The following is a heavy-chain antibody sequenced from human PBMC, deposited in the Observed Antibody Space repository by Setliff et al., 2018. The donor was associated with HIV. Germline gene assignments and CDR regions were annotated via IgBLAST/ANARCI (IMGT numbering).Heavy chain of an antibody. CDR2: MSSTGHTI. V-gene: IGHV3-48*04. CDR1: VIPFSAHT. CDR3: TRGGLVGAQSHFDY. D-gene: IGHD1-26*01. Sequence: PGGSLRLSCTASVIPFSAHTLNWVRRAPGKGLEWLSYMSSTGHTIHYADSVKGRFTISRDYAKNSLYLQMDSLRPEDTAIYYCTRGGLVGAQSHFDYWGPGTLVTVSS. J-gene: IGHJ4*02.